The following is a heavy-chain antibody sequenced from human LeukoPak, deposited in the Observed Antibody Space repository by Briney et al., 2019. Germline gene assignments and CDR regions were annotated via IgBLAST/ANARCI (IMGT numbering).Heavy chain of an antibody. CDR2: IYTSGST. D-gene: IGHD5-18*01. J-gene: IGHJ4*02. CDR1: GGSISSYY. V-gene: IGHV4-4*07. CDR3: ARAGYSYGYYYFDY. Sequence: SETLSLTCTVSGGSISSYYWSWIRQPAGKGLEWIGRIYTSGSTNCNPSLKSRVTMSLDTSKNQFSLKLSSVTAADTAMYYCARAGYSYGYYYFDYWGQGTLVTVSS.